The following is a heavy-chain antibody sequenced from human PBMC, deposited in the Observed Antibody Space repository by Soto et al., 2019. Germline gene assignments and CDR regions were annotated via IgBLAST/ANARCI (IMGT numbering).Heavy chain of an antibody. CDR3: ARVDFWSGYYF. V-gene: IGHV4-31*03. D-gene: IGHD3-3*01. J-gene: IGHJ4*02. Sequence: SETLSLTCTVSGGSISSGGYYWSWIRQHPGKGLEWIGYIYYSGSTYYNPSLKSRVTISVDTSKNQFSLKLSSVTAADTAVYYCARVDFWSGYYFWGQGTLVTVSS. CDR1: GGSISSGGYY. CDR2: IYYSGST.